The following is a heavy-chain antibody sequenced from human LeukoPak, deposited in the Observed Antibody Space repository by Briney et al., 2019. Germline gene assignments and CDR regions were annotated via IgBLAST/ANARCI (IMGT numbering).Heavy chain of an antibody. V-gene: IGHV1-18*04. CDR3: ARVLEGILTGYRNFDY. J-gene: IGHJ4*02. Sequence: GASVKVSCKASGYTFTSYGISWVRQAPGQGLEWMGWISAYNGNTNYAQNLQGRVTMTTDTSTSTAYMELRSLRSDDTAVYYCARVLEGILTGYRNFDYWGQGTLVTVSS. D-gene: IGHD3-9*01. CDR2: ISAYNGNT. CDR1: GYTFTSYG.